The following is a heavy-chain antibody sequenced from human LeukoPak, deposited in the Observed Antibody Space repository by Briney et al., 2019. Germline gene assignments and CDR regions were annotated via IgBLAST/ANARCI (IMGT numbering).Heavy chain of an antibody. CDR3: AKDWGTAYRGGDCYYPYYFDY. CDR2: ISYDGSNK. D-gene: IGHD2-21*02. V-gene: IGHV3-30*18. J-gene: IGHJ4*02. Sequence: GGSLRLSCAASGFTFSSYGMHWVRQAPGKGLEWVAVISYDGSNKYYADSVKGRFTISRDNSKNTLYLQMNSLRAEDTAVYYCAKDWGTAYRGGDCYYPYYFDYWGQGTLVTVSS. CDR1: GFTFSSYG.